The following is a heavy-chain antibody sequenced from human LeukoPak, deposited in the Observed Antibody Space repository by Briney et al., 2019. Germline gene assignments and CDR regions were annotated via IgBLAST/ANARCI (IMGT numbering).Heavy chain of an antibody. Sequence: SETLSLTCTVSGGSISGSTYYWGWVRQPPGKGLEWIGSTYYSGSTYYNPSLKSRVTISADTSKTQFSLKLTSVTAADTAVYYCARHDGGSFSSSDYWGQGTLVTVSS. CDR1: GGSISGSTYY. CDR3: ARHDGGSFSSSDY. CDR2: TYYSGST. D-gene: IGHD1-26*01. V-gene: IGHV4-39*01. J-gene: IGHJ4*02.